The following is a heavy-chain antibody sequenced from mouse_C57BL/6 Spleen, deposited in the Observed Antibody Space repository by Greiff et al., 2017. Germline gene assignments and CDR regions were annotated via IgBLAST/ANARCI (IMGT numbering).Heavy chain of an antibody. V-gene: IGHV1-64*01. CDR3: ARYYYGSSGFAY. CDR1: GYTFTSYW. J-gene: IGHJ3*01. Sequence: VKLMESGAELVKPGASVKLSCKASGYTFTSYWMHWVKQRPGQGLEWIGMIHPNSGSTNYNEKFKSKATLTVDKSSSTAYMQLSSLTSEDSAVYYCARYYYGSSGFAYWGQGTLVTVSA. D-gene: IGHD1-1*01. CDR2: IHPNSGST.